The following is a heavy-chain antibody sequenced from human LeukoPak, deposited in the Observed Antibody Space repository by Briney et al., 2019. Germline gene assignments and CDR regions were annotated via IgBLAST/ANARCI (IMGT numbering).Heavy chain of an antibody. D-gene: IGHD1-14*01. Sequence: PGGSLRLSCAASGFTLNRYLMRWVRRAPGGGLEWVANINKDGSEENYLDSVKGRFTLSRDNAKNSLNLQMNSLRGEDTAAYYCARSNPNRNALDLWGQGTMVTISS. CDR2: INKDGSEE. CDR1: GFTLNRYL. V-gene: IGHV3-7*01. CDR3: ARSNPNRNALDL. J-gene: IGHJ3*01.